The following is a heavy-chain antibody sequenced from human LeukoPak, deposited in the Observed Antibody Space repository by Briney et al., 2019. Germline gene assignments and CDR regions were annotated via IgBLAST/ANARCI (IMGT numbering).Heavy chain of an antibody. V-gene: IGHV4-59*12. D-gene: IGHD3-22*01. CDR2: IYYSGST. CDR1: GGSISSYY. J-gene: IGHJ4*02. Sequence: SETLSLTCTVSGGSISSYYWSWIRQPPGKGLEWIGYIYYSGSTNYNPSLKSRITISVDTSKNQFSLKLSSVTAADTAVYYCATLGFSSGYYYYFDHWGQGTLVTVSS. CDR3: ATLGFSSGYYYYFDH.